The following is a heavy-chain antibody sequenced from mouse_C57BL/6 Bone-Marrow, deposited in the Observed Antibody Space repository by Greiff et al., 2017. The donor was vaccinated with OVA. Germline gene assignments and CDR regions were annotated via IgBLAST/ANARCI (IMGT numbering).Heavy chain of an antibody. D-gene: IGHD2-4*01. J-gene: IGHJ4*01. CDR1: GFTFSDYY. Sequence: EVQLVESEGGLVQPGSSMKLSCTASGFTFSDYYMAWVRQVPEKGLEWVANINYDGSSTYYLDSLKSRFIISRDNAKNILYLQMSSLKSEDTATYYCARDRGLRQGYYAMDYWGQGTSVTVSS. V-gene: IGHV5-16*01. CDR3: ARDRGLRQGYYAMDY. CDR2: INYDGSST.